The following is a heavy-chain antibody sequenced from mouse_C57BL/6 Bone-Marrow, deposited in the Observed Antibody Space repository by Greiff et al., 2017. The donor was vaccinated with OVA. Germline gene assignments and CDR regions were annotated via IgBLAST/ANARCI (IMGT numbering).Heavy chain of an antibody. CDR3: ARGLWLRRYFDV. CDR2: INPNNGGT. Sequence: EVQLQQSGPELVKPGASVKISCKASGYTFTDYYMNWVKQSHGKSLEWIGDINPNNGGTSYNQKFKGKATLTVDKSSSTDYMELRSLTSEDSAVYYCARGLWLRRYFDVWGTGTTVTVSS. V-gene: IGHV1-26*01. CDR1: GYTFTDYY. D-gene: IGHD2-2*01. J-gene: IGHJ1*03.